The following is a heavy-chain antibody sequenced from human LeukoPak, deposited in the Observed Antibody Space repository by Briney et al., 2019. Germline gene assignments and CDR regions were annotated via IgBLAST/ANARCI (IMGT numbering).Heavy chain of an antibody. V-gene: IGHV3-7*01. D-gene: IGHD6-19*01. Sequence: GGSLRLSCTASGFTLSSYWMSWVRQAPGKGLEWVANIKEDGSEKYYVDSVKGRFTISRDNPKNSLSLQMSSLRVEDTAVFYCAKERWGSSGHFDLWGQGTLVTVSS. CDR3: AKERWGSSGHFDL. CDR1: GFTLSSYW. J-gene: IGHJ4*02. CDR2: IKEDGSEK.